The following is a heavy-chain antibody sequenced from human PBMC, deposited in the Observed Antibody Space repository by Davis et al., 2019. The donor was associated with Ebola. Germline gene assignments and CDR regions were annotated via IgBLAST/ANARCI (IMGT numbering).Heavy chain of an antibody. Sequence: GGSLRLSCAASGFTFGDYVMHWVRQAPGKGLEWVSLISWDGRSTAYADSVRDRFSISRDNSRNFLYLQMNGLRAEDTALYYCTAYDSTFRNYWGQGTLVTVSS. D-gene: IGHD3-22*01. J-gene: IGHJ4*02. CDR1: GFTFGDYV. CDR2: ISWDGRST. V-gene: IGHV3-43D*03. CDR3: TAYDSTFRNY.